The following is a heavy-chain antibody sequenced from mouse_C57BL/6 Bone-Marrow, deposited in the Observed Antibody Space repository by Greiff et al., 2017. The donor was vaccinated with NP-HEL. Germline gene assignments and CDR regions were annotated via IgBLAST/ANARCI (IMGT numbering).Heavy chain of an antibody. CDR3: TRDVETTVVAHYFDY. CDR2: ISSGGDYI. J-gene: IGHJ2*01. Sequence: EVKVVESGEGLVKPGGSLKLSCAASGFTFSSYAMSWVRQTPEKRLEWVAYISSGGDYIYYADTVKGRFTISRDNARNTLYLQMSSLKSEDTAMYYCTRDVETTVVAHYFDYWGQGTTLTVSS. V-gene: IGHV5-9-1*02. D-gene: IGHD1-1*01. CDR1: GFTFSSYA.